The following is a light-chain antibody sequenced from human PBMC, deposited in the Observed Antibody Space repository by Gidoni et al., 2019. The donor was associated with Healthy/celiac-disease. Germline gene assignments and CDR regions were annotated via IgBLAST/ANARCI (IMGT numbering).Light chain of an antibody. J-gene: IGKJ5*01. CDR1: QSVSSSY. CDR3: QRYGSSPPIT. V-gene: IGKV3-20*01. CDR2: GAS. Sequence: DTVLTQPPGTLSLSPGERANLSSRASQSVSSSYLDWYQQKPGPAPRLLIYGASSTATGIPDRFSGSGSGTDFTLTISRLEPEDFAVYYCQRYGSSPPITFGQGTRLEIK.